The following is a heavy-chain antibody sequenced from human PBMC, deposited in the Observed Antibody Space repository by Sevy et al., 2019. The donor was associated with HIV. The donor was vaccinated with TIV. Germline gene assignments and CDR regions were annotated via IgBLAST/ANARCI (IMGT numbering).Heavy chain of an antibody. CDR3: AGDVRRGYCSSTSCANYYYYGMDV. CDR1: GYTFTSYA. D-gene: IGHD2-2*01. J-gene: IGHJ6*02. Sequence: VSVKVSCKASGYTFTSYAMNWVRQAPGQGLEWMGWINTNTGNPTYAQGFKGRCVFSLDTSVSTANLQIGSLKAEDTAVYDCAGDVRRGYCSSTSCANYYYYGMDVWGQGTTVTVSS. CDR2: INTNTGNP. V-gene: IGHV7-4-1*01.